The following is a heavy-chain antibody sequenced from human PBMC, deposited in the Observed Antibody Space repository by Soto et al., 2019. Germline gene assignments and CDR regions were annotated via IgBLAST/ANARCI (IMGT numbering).Heavy chain of an antibody. V-gene: IGHV3-30*02. D-gene: IGHD2-8*02. CDR2: IWYDGSNK. CDR3: AKDGLVDAFDI. J-gene: IGHJ3*02. CDR1: GFTFSSYG. Sequence: GGSLRLSCAASGFTFSSYGMHWVRQAPGKGLEWVAVIWYDGSNKYYADSVKGRFTISRDNSKNTLYLQMNSLRAEDTAVYYCAKDGLVDAFDIWGQGTMVTVSS.